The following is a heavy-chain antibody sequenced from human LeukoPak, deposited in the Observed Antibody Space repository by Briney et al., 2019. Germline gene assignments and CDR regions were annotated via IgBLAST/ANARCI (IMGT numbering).Heavy chain of an antibody. V-gene: IGHV4-59*01. J-gene: IGHJ4*02. CDR2: IYYSGST. CDR3: AREPRGVYAIGPYGYFDY. D-gene: IGHD2-8*01. CDR1: GGSISSYY. Sequence: PSETLSLTCTVSGGSISSYYWSWIRQPPGKGLEWIGYIYYSGSTNYNPSLKSRVTISVDTSKNQFSLKLSSVTAADTAVYYCAREPRGVYAIGPYGYFDYWGQGTLVTVSS.